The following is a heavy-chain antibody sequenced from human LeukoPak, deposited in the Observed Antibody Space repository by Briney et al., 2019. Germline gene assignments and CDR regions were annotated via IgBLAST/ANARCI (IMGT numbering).Heavy chain of an antibody. CDR2: ITGSTRTT. CDR3: VRIGEGDDDYYGSGSRWPSVNQFDY. Sequence: TGGTLRLSCAASGFIFNAYGMSWVRQAPGQGLEWVSSITGSTRTTYYADSVKGRFTISRDNSRNTLYLQMNSLRAEDTAVYYCVRIGEGDDDYYGSGSRWPSVNQFDYWGQGTLVTVSS. J-gene: IGHJ4*02. D-gene: IGHD3-10*01. V-gene: IGHV3-23*01. CDR1: GFIFNAYG.